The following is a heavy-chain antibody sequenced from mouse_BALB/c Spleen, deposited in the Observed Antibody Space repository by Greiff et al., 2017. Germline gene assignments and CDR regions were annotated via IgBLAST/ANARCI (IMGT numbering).Heavy chain of an antibody. Sequence: EVKLVESGGGLVQPGGSRTLSCAASGFTFSSFGMHWVRQAPEKGLEWVAYISSGSSTIYYADTVKGRFTISRDNPKNTLFLQMTSLRSEDTAMYYCARSGYDYDNAYWGQGTLVTVSA. CDR3: ARSGYDYDNAY. CDR2: ISSGSSTI. J-gene: IGHJ3*01. V-gene: IGHV5-17*02. CDR1: GFTFSSFG. D-gene: IGHD2-4*01.